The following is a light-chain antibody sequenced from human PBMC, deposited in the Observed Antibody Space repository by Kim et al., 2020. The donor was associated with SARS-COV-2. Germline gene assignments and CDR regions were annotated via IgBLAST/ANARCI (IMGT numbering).Light chain of an antibody. CDR3: QSYDISNVI. CDR1: GGSIADNL. CDR2: EDN. V-gene: IGLV6-57*03. J-gene: IGLJ2*01. Sequence: GKPVHTPCTRSGGSIADNLVQWYQQRPGSAPTIVICEDNERPSGVPDRFSGSIDTSSSSASLTISGLTTEDEADYYCQSYDISNVIFGGGTQLTVL.